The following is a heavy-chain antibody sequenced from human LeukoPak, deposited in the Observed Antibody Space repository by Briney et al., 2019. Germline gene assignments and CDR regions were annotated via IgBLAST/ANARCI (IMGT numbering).Heavy chain of an antibody. CDR3: ARDVCSSTSCSFGY. CDR2: IWSDGSNT. J-gene: IGHJ4*02. CDR1: GFDFNNYG. D-gene: IGHD2-2*01. V-gene: IGHV3-33*01. Sequence: GGSLRVSCAASGFDFNNYGMHWVRQAPGKGLEWVAAIWSDGSNTYYADSVKGRFTISRDNSKNTLYLQMNSLRAEDTAVYFCARDVCSSTSCSFGYWGQGTLVTVSS.